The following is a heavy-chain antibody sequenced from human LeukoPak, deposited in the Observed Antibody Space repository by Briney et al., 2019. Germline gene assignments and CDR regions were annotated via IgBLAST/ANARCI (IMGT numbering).Heavy chain of an antibody. Sequence: SSETLTLTCTISGGSINSYYWNWIRQPPGKGLEWIGEINHSGSTNYNPSLKSRVTISVDTSKNQFSLKLSSVTAADTAVYYCAREMPWGIAAAGLAPELDYWGQGTLVTVSS. CDR1: GGSINSYY. J-gene: IGHJ4*02. V-gene: IGHV4-34*01. D-gene: IGHD6-13*01. CDR3: AREMPWGIAAAGLAPELDY. CDR2: INHSGST.